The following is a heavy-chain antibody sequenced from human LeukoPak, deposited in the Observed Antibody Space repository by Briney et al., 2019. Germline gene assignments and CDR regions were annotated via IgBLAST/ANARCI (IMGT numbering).Heavy chain of an antibody. CDR2: ISWNSGSI. V-gene: IGHV3-9*01. Sequence: GGSLRLSCAASGFTFDDYAMHWVRQAPGKGLEWVSGISWNSGSIGYADSVKGRFTISRDNAKNSLYLQMNSLRAEDTALYYCAKGNWFDPWGQGTLVTVSS. CDR1: GFTFDDYA. J-gene: IGHJ5*02. CDR3: AKGNWFDP.